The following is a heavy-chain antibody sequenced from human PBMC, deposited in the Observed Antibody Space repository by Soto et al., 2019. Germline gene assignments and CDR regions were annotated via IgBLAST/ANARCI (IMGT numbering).Heavy chain of an antibody. CDR3: ATRSGGGGAFDF. CDR2: ISSSGSTT. J-gene: IGHJ3*01. CDR1: GFTFYTYE. V-gene: IGHV3-48*03. D-gene: IGHD3-10*01. Sequence: EVQLVESGGGLVQPGGSLRLSCAASGFTFYTYEMNWVRQAPGEGLEWVSYISSSGSTTYYADSVKGRFTISRDNAKNSLYLKMNSLRAEDTAIYYCATRSGGGGAFDFWGQGTMVTVSS.